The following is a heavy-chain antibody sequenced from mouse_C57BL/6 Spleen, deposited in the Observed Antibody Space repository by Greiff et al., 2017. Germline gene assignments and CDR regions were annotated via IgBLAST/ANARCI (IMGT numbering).Heavy chain of an antibody. CDR3: TRRDDYDLRYFDV. CDR2: IDPETGGT. J-gene: IGHJ1*03. Sequence: QVQLKQSGAELVRPGASVTLSCKASGYTFTDYEMHWVKQTPVHGLEWIGAIDPETGGTAYNQKFKGKAILTADKSSSTAYMELRSLTSEDSAVYYCTRRDDYDLRYFDVWGTGTTVTVSS. D-gene: IGHD2-4*01. V-gene: IGHV1-15*01. CDR1: GYTFTDYE.